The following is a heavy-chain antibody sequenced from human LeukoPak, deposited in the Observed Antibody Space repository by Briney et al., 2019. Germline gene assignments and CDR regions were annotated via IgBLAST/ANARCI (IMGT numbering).Heavy chain of an antibody. Sequence: PGGSLRLSCAASGFTFSSYAMSWVRQAPGKGLEWVSAISGSGGSTYYADSVKGRFTISRDNSKNTLYLQMNSLRAEDTAVYYCAKDVTPRITMIVVVIGPFDYWGQGTLVTVSS. CDR1: GFTFSSYA. J-gene: IGHJ4*02. CDR3: AKDVTPRITMIVVVIGPFDY. CDR2: ISGSGGST. V-gene: IGHV3-23*01. D-gene: IGHD3-22*01.